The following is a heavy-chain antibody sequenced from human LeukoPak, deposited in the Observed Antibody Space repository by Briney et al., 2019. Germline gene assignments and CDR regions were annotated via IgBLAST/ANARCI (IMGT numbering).Heavy chain of an antibody. CDR1: GGSISSYY. CDR3: ARDRGYDFWSGYFAVTTDAFGI. CDR2: IYYSGST. V-gene: IGHV4-59*01. J-gene: IGHJ3*02. Sequence: SETPSLTCTVSGGSISSYYWSWIRQPPGKGLEWIGYIYYSGSTNYNPSLKSRVTISVDTSKNQFSLKLSSVTAADTAVYYCARDRGYDFWSGYFAVTTDAFGIWGQGPMVTVSS. D-gene: IGHD3-3*01.